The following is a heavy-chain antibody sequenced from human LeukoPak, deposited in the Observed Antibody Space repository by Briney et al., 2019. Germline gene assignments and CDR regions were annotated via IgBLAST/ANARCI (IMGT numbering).Heavy chain of an antibody. V-gene: IGHV4-39*01. CDR1: GGSISSSSYY. CDR2: IYYSGST. Sequence: SETLSLTCTVSGGSISSSSYYWGWLRQPQGEGVEWIVSIYYSGSTYYNPSLKSRVTISVDTSKNHFSLKLSSVTAADTAVYYCARQRAGNWDFDYWGQGTLVTVSS. D-gene: IGHD7-27*01. CDR3: ARQRAGNWDFDY. J-gene: IGHJ4*02.